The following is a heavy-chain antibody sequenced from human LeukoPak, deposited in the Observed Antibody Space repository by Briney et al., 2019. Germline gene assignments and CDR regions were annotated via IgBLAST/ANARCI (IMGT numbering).Heavy chain of an antibody. CDR1: GFTFSSYS. Sequence: PGGSLRLSCAASGFTFSSYSMNWVRQAPGEGLEWVSSISSSSSYIYYADSVKGRFTISRDNAKNSLYLQMNSLRAEDTAVYYCARQATNYGMDVWGQGTTVTVSS. CDR2: ISSSSSYI. J-gene: IGHJ6*02. CDR3: ARQATNYGMDV. V-gene: IGHV3-21*01.